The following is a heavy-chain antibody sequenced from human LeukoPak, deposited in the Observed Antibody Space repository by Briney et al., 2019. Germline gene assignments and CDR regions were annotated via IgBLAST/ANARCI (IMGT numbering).Heavy chain of an antibody. Sequence: GGSLRLSCAASGFAFSSYAMSWVRQAPGKGLEWVSAISGSGGSTYYADSVKGRFTISRDNSKNTLYLQMNSLRAEDTAVYYCAKFLPTHIVVANYYFDYWGQGTLVTVSS. D-gene: IGHD2-21*01. J-gene: IGHJ4*02. CDR2: ISGSGGST. CDR3: AKFLPTHIVVANYYFDY. CDR1: GFAFSSYA. V-gene: IGHV3-23*01.